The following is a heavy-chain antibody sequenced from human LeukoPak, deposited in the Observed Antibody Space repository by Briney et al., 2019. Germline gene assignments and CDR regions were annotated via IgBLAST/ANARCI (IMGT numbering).Heavy chain of an antibody. CDR3: AKDLQKYSYGPYYFDY. CDR2: ISGSGGST. D-gene: IGHD5-18*01. J-gene: IGHJ4*02. Sequence: GGSLRLSCAASGFTFSSYAMSWVCQAPGKGLEWVSAISGSGGSTYYADSVKGRFTISRDNSKNTLYLQMNSLRAEDTAVYYCAKDLQKYSYGPYYFDYWGQGTLVTVSS. V-gene: IGHV3-23*01. CDR1: GFTFSSYA.